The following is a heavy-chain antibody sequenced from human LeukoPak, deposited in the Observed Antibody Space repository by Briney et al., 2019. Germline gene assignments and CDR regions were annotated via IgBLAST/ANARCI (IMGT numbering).Heavy chain of an antibody. Sequence: PGGSLRLSCAASGFTVSSNYMSWVRQAPGKGLEWVSVIYSSDSTYYADSVKGRFTISRDNSKNTLYLQMNSLRAEDTAVYYCAKGRYYYDSSDAFDIWGQGTMVTVSS. CDR1: GFTVSSNY. D-gene: IGHD3-22*01. V-gene: IGHV3-53*01. CDR2: IYSSDST. J-gene: IGHJ3*02. CDR3: AKGRYYYDSSDAFDI.